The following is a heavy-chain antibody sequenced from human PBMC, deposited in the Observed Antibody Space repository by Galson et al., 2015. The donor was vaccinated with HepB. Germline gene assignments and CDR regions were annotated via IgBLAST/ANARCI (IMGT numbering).Heavy chain of an antibody. V-gene: IGHV3-7*01. J-gene: IGHJ3*02. Sequence: SLRLSCAASGFTFSRYWMSWVRQAPGKGLEWVANIKYDGSEEFYVDSVKGRFTISRDNAKNSLYLQINSLRAEDTSVYYCARDSGGYSHAFDIWGQGTMVTVSS. CDR3: ARDSGGYSHAFDI. CDR2: IKYDGSEE. CDR1: GFTFSRYW. D-gene: IGHD4-23*01.